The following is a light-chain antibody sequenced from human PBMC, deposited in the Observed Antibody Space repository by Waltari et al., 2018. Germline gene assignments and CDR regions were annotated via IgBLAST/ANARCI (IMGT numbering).Light chain of an antibody. CDR3: QQYDGEVVT. CDR2: GTS. V-gene: IGKV3-20*01. J-gene: IGKJ4*01. Sequence: EIVLTQSPGTLSLSPGESATLSWRASPSVPSISLTWYQQKRGQAPRLLIYGTSSRATGSPDRCSGSGCGTDFTLTISRLGPEDFAIYYCQQYDGEVVTFGGGTKVEI. CDR1: PSVPSIS.